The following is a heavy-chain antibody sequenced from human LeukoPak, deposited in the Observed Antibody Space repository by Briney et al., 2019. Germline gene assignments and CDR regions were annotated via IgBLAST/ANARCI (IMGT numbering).Heavy chain of an antibody. CDR2: IWYDGSNK. V-gene: IGHV3-33*08. CDR3: ARDAYYDSTGLSAFDI. CDR1: GFTFSNAW. Sequence: GGSLRLSCAASGFTFSNAWMSWVCQAPGKGLEWVAVIWYDGSNKYYADSVKGRFTISRDNSKNTLYLQMNSLRAEDTAVYYCARDAYYDSTGLSAFDIWGQGTMVTVPS. J-gene: IGHJ3*02. D-gene: IGHD3-22*01.